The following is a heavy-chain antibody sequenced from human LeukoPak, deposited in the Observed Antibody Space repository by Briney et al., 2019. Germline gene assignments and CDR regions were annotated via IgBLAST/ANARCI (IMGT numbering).Heavy chain of an antibody. J-gene: IGHJ4*02. D-gene: IGHD3-16*01. CDR3: ARGLIIDY. Sequence: GGSLRLSCEASGFTFSNYWMTWVRQAPGKGLEWVANIKKDASEIYYVDSVKGRFTISRDNAKNSLYLQMNSLRAEDTAVYYCARGLIIDYWGQGTLVTVSS. CDR2: IKKDASEI. CDR1: GFTFSNYW. V-gene: IGHV3-7*01.